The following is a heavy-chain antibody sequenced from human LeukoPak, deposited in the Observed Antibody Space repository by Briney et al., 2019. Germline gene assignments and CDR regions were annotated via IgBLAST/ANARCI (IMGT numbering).Heavy chain of an antibody. Sequence: SETLSLTCIVSGGSISNYYWGWIRQPPGKGLEWIAYIHSSGTTNHNPSLKSRVTISADTSKNQFSLKLNSMTATDTAMYYCARHITGSGSAFDLWGRGTLVTVSS. V-gene: IGHV4-59*08. J-gene: IGHJ2*01. CDR3: ARHITGSGSAFDL. D-gene: IGHD3-10*01. CDR1: GGSISNYY. CDR2: IHSSGTT.